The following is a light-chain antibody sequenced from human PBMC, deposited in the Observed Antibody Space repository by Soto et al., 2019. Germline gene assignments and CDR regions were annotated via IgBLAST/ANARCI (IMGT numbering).Light chain of an antibody. Sequence: DIQMTQSPSTLSASVGATVTVTCRDSQSVSGWLAWYQQKPGEAPKLLIYDASTLPSGVPSRFRGSGSGTKFTLTIASLQPDDFATYYCQQYETFSGTFGPGTKV. J-gene: IGKJ1*01. CDR1: QSVSGW. V-gene: IGKV1-5*01. CDR2: DAS. CDR3: QQYETFSGT.